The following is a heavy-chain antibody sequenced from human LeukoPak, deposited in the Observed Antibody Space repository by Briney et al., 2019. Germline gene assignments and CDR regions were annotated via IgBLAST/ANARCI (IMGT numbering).Heavy chain of an antibody. CDR1: GGTITSSSHF. Sequence: SETLSLTCTVSGGTITSSSHFWAWIRQPPGKGLEWIASIHYTGSTFYSPSLQSRVTISVDTSKNQFSLNLRSVTATDTAVYYCAREEASAGDYWGQGTLVTVSS. D-gene: IGHD6-13*01. CDR2: IHYTGST. CDR3: AREEASAGDY. J-gene: IGHJ4*02. V-gene: IGHV4-39*01.